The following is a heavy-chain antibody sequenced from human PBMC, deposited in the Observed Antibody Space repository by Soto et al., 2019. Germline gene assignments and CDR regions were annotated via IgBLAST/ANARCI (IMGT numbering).Heavy chain of an antibody. V-gene: IGHV4-34*01. CDR1: GGSFSGYY. D-gene: IGHD3-22*01. Sequence: SETLSLTCAVYGGSFSGYYWSWIRQPPGKGLEWIGEINHSASTNYNPSLKSRVTISVDTSKNQFSLKLSSVTAADTAVYYCARRSTYYYDSSGYYHNWFDPWGQGTLVTVSS. CDR2: INHSAST. CDR3: ARRSTYYYDSSGYYHNWFDP. J-gene: IGHJ5*02.